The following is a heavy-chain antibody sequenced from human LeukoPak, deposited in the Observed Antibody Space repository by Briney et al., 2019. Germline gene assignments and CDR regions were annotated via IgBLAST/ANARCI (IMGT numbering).Heavy chain of an antibody. CDR2: ISAYSTYNGNT. J-gene: IGHJ1*01. Sequence: ASVKVSCKASGYTFTSYGISWVRQAPGQGPEWMGWISAYSTYNGNTNYAQKFQGRVTMTTDTSTSTAYMELRSLRSDDTAVYYCARANDLAYCGGDCYSKGLEYFQHWGQGTLVTVSS. V-gene: IGHV1-18*01. CDR3: ARANDLAYCGGDCYSKGLEYFQH. CDR1: GYTFTSYG. D-gene: IGHD2-21*02.